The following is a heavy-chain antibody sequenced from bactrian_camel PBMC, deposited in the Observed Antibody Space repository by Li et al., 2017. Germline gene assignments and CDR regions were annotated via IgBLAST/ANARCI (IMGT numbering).Heavy chain of an antibody. Sequence: VQLVESGGGLVQPGGSLRLSCAASGFTFDDYTMGWVRQAPGKGLEWVSTVYTGDGKTYSADSVKGRFTISRDNTKNILYLQMNSLKSEDTALYYCAKDLFTDYARWGQGTQVTVS. CDR3: AKDLFTDYAR. CDR2: VYTGDGKT. D-gene: IGHD4*01. J-gene: IGHJ4*01. CDR1: GFTFDDYT. V-gene: IGHV3-1*01.